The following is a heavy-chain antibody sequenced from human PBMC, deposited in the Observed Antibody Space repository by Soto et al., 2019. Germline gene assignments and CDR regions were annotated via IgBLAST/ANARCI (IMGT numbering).Heavy chain of an antibody. D-gene: IGHD6-13*01. J-gene: IGHJ3*02. V-gene: IGHV3-43D*03. CDR1: GFTFDDYA. CDR3: AKDMTAFIAAAGMRAFDI. CDR2: ISWDGGST. Sequence: GGSLRLSCAASGFTFDDYAMHWVRQAPGKGLEWVSLISWDGGSTYYADSVKGRFTISRDNSKNSLYLQMNSLRAEDTALYYCAKDMTAFIAAAGMRAFDIWGQGTMVTVSS.